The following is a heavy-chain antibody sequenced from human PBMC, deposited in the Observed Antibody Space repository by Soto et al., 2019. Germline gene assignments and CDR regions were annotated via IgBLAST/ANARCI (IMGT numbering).Heavy chain of an antibody. CDR3: ATLYGSGSYYQWGY. CDR1: GYTFTSYG. Sequence: QVQLVQSGAEVKKPGASVKVSCKASGYTFTSYGISWVRQAPGQGLEWMGWISADNGNTNYAQKLQGRVTRTTDTITSTAFMELRSLRSDDAAVYYCATLYGSGSYYQWGYWGQGTLVTVSS. V-gene: IGHV1-18*01. CDR2: ISADNGNT. J-gene: IGHJ4*02. D-gene: IGHD3-10*01.